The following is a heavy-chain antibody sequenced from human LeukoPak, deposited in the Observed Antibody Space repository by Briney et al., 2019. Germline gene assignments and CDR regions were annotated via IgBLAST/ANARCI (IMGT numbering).Heavy chain of an antibody. CDR1: GFTFSSYA. D-gene: IGHD3-22*01. Sequence: GGSLRLSCAACGFTFSSYAMSWVRQAPGKGLEWVSAISGSGGSTYYADSVKGRFTISRDNSKNTLYLQMNSLRAEDTAVYYCAKGRGNTYYYDSSGSFDYWGQGTLVTVSS. CDR3: AKGRGNTYYYDSSGSFDY. V-gene: IGHV3-23*01. J-gene: IGHJ4*02. CDR2: ISGSGGST.